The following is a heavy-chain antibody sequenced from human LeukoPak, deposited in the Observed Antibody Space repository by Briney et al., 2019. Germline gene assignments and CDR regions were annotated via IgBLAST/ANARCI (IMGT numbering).Heavy chain of an antibody. J-gene: IGHJ5*02. CDR2: ISYDGSNK. CDR1: GFTFSSYA. CDR3: ARDRGP. V-gene: IGHV3-30*04. Sequence: PGRSLRLSCAASGFTFSSYAMHWVRQAPGKGLEWVAVISYDGSNKYYADSVKGRYTISRGNSKNTLYLQMNSLRAEDTAVYYCARDRGPWGQGTLVTVSS.